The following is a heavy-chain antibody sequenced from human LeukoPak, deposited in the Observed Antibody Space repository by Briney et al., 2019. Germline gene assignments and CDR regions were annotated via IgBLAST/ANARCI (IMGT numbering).Heavy chain of an antibody. V-gene: IGHV3-30*03. CDR1: GFSLSNYA. Sequence: GKSLRLSCAASGFSLSNYAMHWVRQAPGKGLEWVAVISFDGSNRYYADSVKGRFTISRDNSKNTLYLQMNTLKPEDTAVYYCARADPASCARGICSNVVTALPAYWGQGTLVTVSS. J-gene: IGHJ4*02. CDR2: ISFDGSNR. D-gene: IGHD2-21*02. CDR3: ARADPASCARGICSNVVTALPAY.